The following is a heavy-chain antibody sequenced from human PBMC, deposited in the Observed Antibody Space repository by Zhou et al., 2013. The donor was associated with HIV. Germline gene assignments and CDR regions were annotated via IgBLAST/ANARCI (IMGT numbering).Heavy chain of an antibody. CDR1: GYTLSSSD. CDR2: ISAYNGNR. J-gene: IGHJ4*02. Sequence: QVQLVQSGAEVKKPGASVKVSCKASGYTLSSSDMHWVRQATGQGLEWMGWISAYNGNRHYAQKHQVRFTMTTDTSTSTAYMELSSLRSEDTAVYYCARAGSIGYLPYSGYDYWGQGTLVTVSS. D-gene: IGHD5-12*01. CDR3: ARAGSIGYLPYSGYDY. V-gene: IGHV1-18*01.